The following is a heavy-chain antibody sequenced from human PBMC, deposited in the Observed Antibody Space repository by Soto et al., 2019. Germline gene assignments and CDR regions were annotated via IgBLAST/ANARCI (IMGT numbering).Heavy chain of an antibody. CDR1: GFTFSSYG. Sequence: QVQLVESGGGVVQPGRSLRLSCAASGFTFSSYGMHWVRQAPGKGLEWVAVISYDGSNKYYADSVKGRFTISRDNSKNTLYLQMNSLRAEDTAVYYCATDRRAAIAFGFDYWGQGTLVTVSS. D-gene: IGHD6-13*01. CDR2: ISYDGSNK. V-gene: IGHV3-30*03. J-gene: IGHJ4*02. CDR3: ATDRRAAIAFGFDY.